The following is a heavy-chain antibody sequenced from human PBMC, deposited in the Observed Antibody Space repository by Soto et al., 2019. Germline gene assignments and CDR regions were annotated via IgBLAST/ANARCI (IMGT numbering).Heavy chain of an antibody. J-gene: IGHJ6*01. CDR1: GDSVSSNSAA. CDR3: ARDVFEIGFRSSTSCPVSGMEV. V-gene: IGHV6-1*01. CDR2: TYYRSKWYN. Sequence: SQTLSLTCAISGDSVSSNSAAWNWIRQSPSRGLEWLGRTYYRSKWYNDYAVSVKSRITINPDTSKNQLSLQLNSVTPEDTAVYYCARDVFEIGFRSSTSCPVSGMEVWGQGTTVTVSS. D-gene: IGHD2-2*01.